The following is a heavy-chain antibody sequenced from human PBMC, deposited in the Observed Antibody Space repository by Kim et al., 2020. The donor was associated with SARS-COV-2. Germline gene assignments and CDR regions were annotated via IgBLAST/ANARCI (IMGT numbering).Heavy chain of an antibody. CDR2: IDGSDGTT. CDR3: MKGGWGWIWDH. D-gene: IGHD2-2*03. CDR1: GFTFTGYA. Sequence: GGSLRLSCTTSGFTFTGYAMSWVRQAPGKGLEWVSSIDGSDGTTYYVDSVKGRFTISRDNSKNTLYLQMSNFRADDTAVYYCMKGGWGWIWDHWGQGTLVTVSS. V-gene: IGHV3-23*01. J-gene: IGHJ4*02.